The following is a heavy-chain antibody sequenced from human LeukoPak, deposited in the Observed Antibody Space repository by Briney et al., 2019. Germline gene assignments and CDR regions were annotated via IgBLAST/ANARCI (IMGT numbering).Heavy chain of an antibody. CDR3: AKMKGHPLPKYYMDV. D-gene: IGHD1-26*01. CDR2: ISGSGDNT. CDR1: GFTFSGFA. V-gene: IGHV3-23*01. Sequence: PGGFLRLSCAASGFTFSGFAMSWVRRTPGKGREWVSGISGSGDNTLYADSVKGRFTISRDNSKNTLYLEMNSLRAEDTAIYYCAKMKGHPLPKYYMDVWGQGTTVTVSS. J-gene: IGHJ6*01.